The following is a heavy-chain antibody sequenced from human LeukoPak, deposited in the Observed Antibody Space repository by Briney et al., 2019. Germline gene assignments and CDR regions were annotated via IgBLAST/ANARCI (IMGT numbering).Heavy chain of an antibody. D-gene: IGHD2-2*01. Sequence: PGRSLRLSCAAYGFTFSNYAMHWVRQAPGKGLEWVAVISYDGSNKYYADSVKGRFTISRDNSKNTLYLQMNSLRAEDTAVYYCARDRFPYCSSTSCYFDQWGQGTLVTVSS. J-gene: IGHJ4*02. V-gene: IGHV3-30-3*01. CDR3: ARDRFPYCSSTSCYFDQ. CDR2: ISYDGSNK. CDR1: GFTFSNYA.